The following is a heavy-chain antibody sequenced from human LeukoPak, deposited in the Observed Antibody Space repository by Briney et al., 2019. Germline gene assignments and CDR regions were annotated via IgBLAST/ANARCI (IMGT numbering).Heavy chain of an antibody. J-gene: IGHJ4*02. CDR2: IKQDGSEK. Sequence: GGSLRLSCAASGFTFSSYWMSWVRQAPGKGLEWVANIKQDGSEKYYVDSVKGRFTVSRDNAKNSLYLQMNSLRAEDTVVYYCARTTPPYYDFWSGYYTGYFDYWGQGTLVTVSS. CDR1: GFTFSSYW. D-gene: IGHD3-3*01. CDR3: ARTTPPYYDFWSGYYTGYFDY. V-gene: IGHV3-7*01.